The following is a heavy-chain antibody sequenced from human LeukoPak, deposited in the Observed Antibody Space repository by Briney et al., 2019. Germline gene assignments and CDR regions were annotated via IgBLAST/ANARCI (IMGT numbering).Heavy chain of an antibody. D-gene: IGHD4/OR15-4a*01. CDR1: GYTFTGYY. CDR3: ARGAGAYSHPYDY. J-gene: IGHJ4*02. Sequence: ASVKVSCKASGYTFTGYYMHWVRQAPGQGLEWMGWINPNSGGTNYAQKFQGRVTMTRDTSISTAYMELSRLRSDDTAVYYCARGAGAYSHPYDYWGQGTLVTVSS. V-gene: IGHV1-2*02. CDR2: INPNSGGT.